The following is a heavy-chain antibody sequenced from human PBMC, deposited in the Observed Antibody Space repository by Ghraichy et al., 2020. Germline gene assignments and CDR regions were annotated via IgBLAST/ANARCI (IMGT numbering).Heavy chain of an antibody. CDR1: GYTFTSYG. CDR3: AKFLNYDLIDYYYGMDV. V-gene: IGHV1-18*01. Sequence: ASVKVSCKASGYTFTSYGISWVRQAPGQGLEWMGWISAYNGNTNYAQKLQGRVTMTTDTSTSTAYMELRSLGSDDTAVYYCAKFLNYDLIDYYYGMDVWGQGTTVTVSS. D-gene: IGHD3-3*01. CDR2: ISAYNGNT. J-gene: IGHJ6*02.